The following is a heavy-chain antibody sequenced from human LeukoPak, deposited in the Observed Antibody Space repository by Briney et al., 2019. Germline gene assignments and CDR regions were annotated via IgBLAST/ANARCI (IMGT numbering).Heavy chain of an antibody. J-gene: IGHJ4*02. CDR3: ARASITGTTWDADY. V-gene: IGHV1-2*02. CDR2: INPNSGGT. CDR1: GYTFTGYY. Sequence: ASVKVSCKASGYTFTGYYMHWVRQAPGQGLEWMGWINPNSGGTNYAQKFQGRVTMTTDTSTSTAYMELRSLRSDDTAVYYCARASITGTTWDADYWGQGTLVTVSS. D-gene: IGHD1-7*01.